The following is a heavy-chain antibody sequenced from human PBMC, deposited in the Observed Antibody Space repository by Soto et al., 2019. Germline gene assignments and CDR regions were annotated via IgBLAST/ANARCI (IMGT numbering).Heavy chain of an antibody. Sequence: ASVKVSCKASGYTFTSYYMHWVRQAPGQGLEWMGIINPSGGSTSYAQKFQGRVTMTRDTSTSTVYMELSSLRSEDTAVYYCARDKPAATSSGMFDYWGQGTLVPVSS. CDR2: INPSGGST. CDR3: ARDKPAATSSGMFDY. CDR1: GYTFTSYY. D-gene: IGHD2-2*01. V-gene: IGHV1-46*01. J-gene: IGHJ4*02.